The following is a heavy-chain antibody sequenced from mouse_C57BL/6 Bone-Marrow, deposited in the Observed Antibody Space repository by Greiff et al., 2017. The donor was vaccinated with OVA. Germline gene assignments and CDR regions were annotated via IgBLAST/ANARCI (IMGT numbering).Heavy chain of an antibody. CDR1: GFSFNTYA. CDR2: IRSKSNNYAT. V-gene: IGHV10-1*01. D-gene: IGHD1-1*01. CDR3: ALYYYGSSYAMDY. Sequence: EVQLVESGGGLVQPKGSLKLSCAASGFSFNTYAMNWVRQAPGKGLEWVARIRSKSNNYATYYADSVKDRFTISRDDSESMLYLQMNNLKTEDTAMYYCALYYYGSSYAMDYWGQGTSVTVSS. J-gene: IGHJ4*01.